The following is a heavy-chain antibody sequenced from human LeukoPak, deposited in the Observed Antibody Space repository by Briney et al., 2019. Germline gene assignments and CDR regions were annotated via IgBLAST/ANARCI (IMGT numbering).Heavy chain of an antibody. Sequence: ASVKVSCKASGYTFTDYCMHWVRQAPGQGLEWMGWINPNSGGTNYAQKFQGRVTMTRDTSISTAYMELSRLRSDDTAVYYCARDAVSLGDAFDIWGQGTMVTVSS. V-gene: IGHV1-2*02. CDR1: GYTFTDYC. J-gene: IGHJ3*02. CDR3: ARDAVSLGDAFDI. CDR2: INPNSGGT.